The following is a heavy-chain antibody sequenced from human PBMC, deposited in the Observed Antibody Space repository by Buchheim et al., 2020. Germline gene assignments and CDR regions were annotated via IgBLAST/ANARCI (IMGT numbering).Heavy chain of an antibody. CDR1: GYSFTSYG. D-gene: IGHD3-22*01. V-gene: IGHV1-18*01. J-gene: IGHJ6*02. Sequence: QVQLVQSGAEVKKPGASVKVSCKASGYSFTSYGFSWVRQAPGQGLEWMGWISACNGNTNYAQMVQGRVTMTTDTSTTTAYMELRSLRSDDTAVYYCARDDSCGLNGVYYYYGMDVWGQGTT. CDR3: ARDDSCGLNGVYYYYGMDV. CDR2: ISACNGNT.